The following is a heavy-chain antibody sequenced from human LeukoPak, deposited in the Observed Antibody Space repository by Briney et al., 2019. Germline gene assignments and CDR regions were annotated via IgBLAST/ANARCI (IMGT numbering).Heavy chain of an antibody. J-gene: IGHJ4*02. Sequence: TSETLSLTCAVYGGSFSGYYWSWIRQPPGKGLEWIGEINHSGSTNYNPSLKSRVTISVDTSKNQFSLKLSSVTAADTAVYYCARAQRWLQFDYWGQGTLVTVSS. V-gene: IGHV4-34*01. CDR1: GGSFSGYY. CDR2: INHSGST. CDR3: ARAQRWLQFDY. D-gene: IGHD5-24*01.